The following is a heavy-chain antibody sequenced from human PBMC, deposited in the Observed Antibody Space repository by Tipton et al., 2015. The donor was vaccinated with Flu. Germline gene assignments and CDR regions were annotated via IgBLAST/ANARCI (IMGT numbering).Heavy chain of an antibody. CDR2: IFYSGTT. D-gene: IGHD2-2*01. V-gene: IGHV4-39*01. Sequence: TLSLTCTISGGSITKSSYYWGWIRQPPEKGLEWIGNIFYSGTTYHNPSLKSRVTMSVDTSKNQFSLKVNSVTAADTAVYYCASVPAPPTQPFDYWGQGILVTVSS. CDR1: GGSITKSSYY. CDR3: ASVPAPPTQPFDY. J-gene: IGHJ4*02.